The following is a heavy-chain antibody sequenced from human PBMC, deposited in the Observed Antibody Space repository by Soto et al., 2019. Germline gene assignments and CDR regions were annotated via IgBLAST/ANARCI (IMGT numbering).Heavy chain of an antibody. CDR3: AKDLAGYYNVDYYYYGMDV. CDR1: GFTFSSYG. CDR2: ISYDGSNK. J-gene: IGHJ6*02. D-gene: IGHD3-9*01. Sequence: PGGSLRLSCAASGFTFSSYGMHWVRQAPGKGLEWVAVISYDGSNKYYADSVKGRFTISRDNSKNTLYLQMNSLRAEDTAVYYCAKDLAGYYNVDYYYYGMDVWGQGTRVTVAS. V-gene: IGHV3-30*18.